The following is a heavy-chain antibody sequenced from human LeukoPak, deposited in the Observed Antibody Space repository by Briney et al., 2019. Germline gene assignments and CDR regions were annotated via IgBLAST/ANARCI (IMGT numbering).Heavy chain of an antibody. J-gene: IGHJ6*03. V-gene: IGHV3-74*01. CDR2: INSDGSST. CDR1: GFTFSSYW. Sequence: PGGSLRLSCAASGFTFSSYWMHWVRQAPGKGLVWVSRINSDGSSTSYADSVKGRFTISRDNTKNLLYLQMNSLRADDTAVYYCARRGNYSYYHMDVWGKGTTVTVSS. CDR3: ARRGNYSYYHMDV.